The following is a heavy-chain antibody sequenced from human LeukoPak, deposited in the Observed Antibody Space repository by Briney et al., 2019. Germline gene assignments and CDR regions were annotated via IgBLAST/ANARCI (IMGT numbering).Heavy chain of an antibody. D-gene: IGHD6-13*01. CDR2: IIPILGIA. V-gene: IGHV1-69*02. Sequence: SVKVSCKASGGTFSSCTISWVRQAPGQGLEWMGRIIPILGIANYAQKFQGRVTITADKSTSTAYMELSSLRSEDTAVYYCASPEYSSSWYWFDPWGQGTLVTVSS. CDR1: GGTFSSCT. J-gene: IGHJ5*02. CDR3: ASPEYSSSWYWFDP.